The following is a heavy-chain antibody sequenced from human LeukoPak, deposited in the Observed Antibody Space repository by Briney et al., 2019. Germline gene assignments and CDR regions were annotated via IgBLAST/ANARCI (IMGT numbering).Heavy chain of an antibody. Sequence: PSETLSLTCIVSGGSISSSNYYWGWIRQPPGEGLEWIGSIHYSGSTYYNTSLKSRVTISVDKSENQFSLKLSSVTAADTAVYYCARGAVGFSGWFLDYWGQGTLVTVSS. CDR1: GGSISSSNYY. CDR3: ARGAVGFSGWFLDY. CDR2: IHYSGST. D-gene: IGHD6-19*01. V-gene: IGHV4-39*01. J-gene: IGHJ4*02.